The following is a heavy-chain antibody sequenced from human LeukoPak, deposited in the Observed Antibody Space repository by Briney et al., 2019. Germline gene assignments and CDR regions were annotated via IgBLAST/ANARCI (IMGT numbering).Heavy chain of an antibody. D-gene: IGHD3-3*01. CDR3: ARDYIAYDPLDY. CDR1: GFTFSSYN. J-gene: IGHJ4*02. Sequence: GGSLRPSCAASGFTFSSYNMNWVRQAPGKGLEWVSSISSSSTYIYYTDSVRGRFTISRDNAKNSLYLQMNSLRAEDTAVYWCARDYIAYDPLDYWGQGTLVTVSS. V-gene: IGHV3-21*01. CDR2: ISSSSTYI.